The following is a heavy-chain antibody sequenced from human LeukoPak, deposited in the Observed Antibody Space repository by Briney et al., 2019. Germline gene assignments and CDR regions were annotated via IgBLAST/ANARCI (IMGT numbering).Heavy chain of an antibody. D-gene: IGHD6-19*01. CDR1: GGSISSYY. V-gene: IGHV4-59*01. CDR3: ARVTYSRGWLAY. Sequence: PSETLSLTCTVSGGSISSYYWSWIRQPPGKGREWIGYIYYSGSTNYNPSLKSRVTISVDTSKNQSSLKLSSVTAADRAVYYYARVTYSRGWLAYWGRETLVTVSS. CDR2: IYYSGST. J-gene: IGHJ4*02.